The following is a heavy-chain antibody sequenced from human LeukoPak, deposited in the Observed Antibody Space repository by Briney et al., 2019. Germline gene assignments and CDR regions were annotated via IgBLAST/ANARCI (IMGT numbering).Heavy chain of an antibody. CDR1: GGSISSYY. CDR3: ARDEPYYYDSSGYYTYYFDY. CDR2: IYTSGST. V-gene: IGHV4-4*07. Sequence: PSETLSLTCTVSGGSISSYYWSWIRQPAGKGLEWIGRIYTSGSTNYNPSLKSRVTISVDKSKNQFSLKLSSVTAADTDVYYCARDEPYYYDSSGYYTYYFDYWGQGTLVTVSS. J-gene: IGHJ4*02. D-gene: IGHD3-22*01.